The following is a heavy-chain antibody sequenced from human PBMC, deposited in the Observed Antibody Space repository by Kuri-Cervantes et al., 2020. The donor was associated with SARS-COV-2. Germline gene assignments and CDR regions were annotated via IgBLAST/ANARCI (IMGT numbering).Heavy chain of an antibody. D-gene: IGHD5-18*01. V-gene: IGHV3-74*01. Sequence: GGSLRLSCAASGFTFSSYWMHWVRQAPGKGLEWVSRMNGDGRNPTYADSVKGRFAISRDNSKDTLHLQMNSLRAEDTAVYHCAKPGYSYGKGDYHYYYGKDVWGQGTTVTVSS. CDR2: MNGDGRNP. CDR3: AKPGYSYGKGDYHYYYGKDV. CDR1: GFTFSSYW. J-gene: IGHJ6*02.